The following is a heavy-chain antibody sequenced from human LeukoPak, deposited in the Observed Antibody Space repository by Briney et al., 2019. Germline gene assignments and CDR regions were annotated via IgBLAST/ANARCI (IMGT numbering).Heavy chain of an antibody. D-gene: IGHD3-3*01. CDR2: INTKSGRT. V-gene: IGHV1-2*02. CDR1: GHSFTDYY. J-gene: IGHJ5*02. CDR3: ARADFIDAGPYLIGP. Sequence: ASVKVSCKTSGHSFTDYYIHWVRQAPGQGLEWMGWINTKSGRTSSARKFQGRVTMTRDPSITTVYMDMAWLTSDATAIYFCARADFIDAGPYLIGPWGQGTLVTVSS.